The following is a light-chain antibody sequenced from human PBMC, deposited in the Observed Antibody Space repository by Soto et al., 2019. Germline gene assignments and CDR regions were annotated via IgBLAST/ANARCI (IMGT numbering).Light chain of an antibody. Sequence: DIQMTQSPSSLSASVGDRVTITCRASQSISNYLNWYQQKPGKAPKLLMYAASSLQSGVPSRFSGSGSGTDFTLTISSLQPEDFATYYCQQSYSTPYTFGQGTNLEIK. J-gene: IGKJ2*01. CDR3: QQSYSTPYT. CDR1: QSISNY. V-gene: IGKV1-39*01. CDR2: AAS.